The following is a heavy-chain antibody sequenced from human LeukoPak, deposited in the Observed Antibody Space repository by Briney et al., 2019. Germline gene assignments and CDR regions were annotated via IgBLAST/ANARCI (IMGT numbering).Heavy chain of an antibody. CDR2: ILSSSSTI. CDR1: GFTFSSYS. V-gene: IGHV3-48*01. J-gene: IGHJ4*02. D-gene: IGHD5-18*01. CDR3: ARDGGYSYEFDY. Sequence: PGGSLRLSCAASGFTFSSYSMNWVRQAPGKGLEWVSYILSSSSTIYYADSVKGRFTISRDNAKNSLYLQMNSLRAEDTAVYCCARDGGYSYEFDYWGQGTLVTVSS.